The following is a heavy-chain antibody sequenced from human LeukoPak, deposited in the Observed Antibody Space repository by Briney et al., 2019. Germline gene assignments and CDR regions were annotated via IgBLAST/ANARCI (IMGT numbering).Heavy chain of an antibody. CDR1: GGSLSVDY. CDR2: IYHSVDT. CDR3: ARGPRRVSRLLRREYFDL. D-gene: IGHD2-21*02. J-gene: IGHJ2*01. Sequence: SETLSLTCAVYGGSLSVDYSSSIRHRPGAGLGWVWEIYHSVDTNNNPPLKSRVTISVDTSKNQFYLKLSSVTAADTAVYYCARGPRRVSRLLRREYFDLWGRGTLVTVSS. V-gene: IGHV4-34*01.